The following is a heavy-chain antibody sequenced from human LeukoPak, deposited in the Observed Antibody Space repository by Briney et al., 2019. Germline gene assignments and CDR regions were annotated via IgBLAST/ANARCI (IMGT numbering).Heavy chain of an antibody. D-gene: IGHD2-15*01. Sequence: GESLKISCKGSGYSFTSYWIGWVRQMPGKGLEWMGIIYPGDSDTRYSPSSQGQVTISADRSISTAYLQWSSLKASDTAMYYCARQVPLGYCSGGSCYSFDYWGQGTLVTDSS. CDR1: GYSFTSYW. J-gene: IGHJ4*02. CDR2: IYPGDSDT. CDR3: ARQVPLGYCSGGSCYSFDY. V-gene: IGHV5-51*01.